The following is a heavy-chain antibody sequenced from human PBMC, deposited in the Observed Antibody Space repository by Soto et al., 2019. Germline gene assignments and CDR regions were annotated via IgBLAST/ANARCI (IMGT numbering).Heavy chain of an antibody. Sequence: GGSLRLSCAASGFTFSSNAMSWVRQAPGKGLEWVSAISGSGGSTYYADSVKGRFTISRDNSKNTLYLQMNSLRAEDTAVDYCAKDRPRDTAMDAHAPGGAVDSWGQGTMVTV. D-gene: IGHD5-18*01. J-gene: IGHJ3*02. CDR2: ISGSGGST. CDR1: GFTFSSNA. CDR3: AKDRPRDTAMDAHAPGGAVDS. V-gene: IGHV3-23*01.